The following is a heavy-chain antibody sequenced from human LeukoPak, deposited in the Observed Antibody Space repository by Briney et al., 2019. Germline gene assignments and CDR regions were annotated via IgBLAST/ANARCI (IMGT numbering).Heavy chain of an antibody. V-gene: IGHV3-48*03. CDR1: GFTFSSYE. CDR3: ARDFGTGTTDSYYYGMDV. Sequence: GGSLRLSCAASGFTFSSYEMNWVRQAPGKGLEWVSYISSSGSTIYYADSVKGRFTISRDNAKNSLYLQMNSLRAEDTAVYYCARDFGTGTTDSYYYGMDVWGQGTTVTVSS. D-gene: IGHD1-1*01. CDR2: ISSSGSTI. J-gene: IGHJ6*02.